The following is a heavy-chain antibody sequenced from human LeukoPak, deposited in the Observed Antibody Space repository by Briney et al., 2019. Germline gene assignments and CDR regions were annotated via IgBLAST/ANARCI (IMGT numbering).Heavy chain of an antibody. J-gene: IGHJ4*02. CDR3: ARDMQHLDY. CDR2: ISSSTSYI. V-gene: IGHV3-21*01. Sequence: PGGSLRLSCAASGFTFSDYYMSWVRQAPGKGLEWVSSISSSTSYIYYADSVKGRFTNSRDNAKNSLYLQMNSLRAEDTAVYYCARDMQHLDYWGQGTLVTVSS. D-gene: IGHD6-13*01. CDR1: GFTFSDYY.